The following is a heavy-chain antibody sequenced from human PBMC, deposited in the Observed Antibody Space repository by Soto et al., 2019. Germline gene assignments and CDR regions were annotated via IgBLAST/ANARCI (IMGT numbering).Heavy chain of an antibody. J-gene: IGHJ3*02. CDR3: AADPHGGYCTNGVCLGDAFDI. CDR1: GFTFTSSA. V-gene: IGHV1-58*02. D-gene: IGHD2-8*01. CDR2: IVVGSGNT. Sequence: GASVKVSCKASGFTFTSSAMQWVRQARGQRLEWIGWIVVGSGNTNYAQKFQERVTITRDMSTSTAYMELSSLRSEDTAVYYCAADPHGGYCTNGVCLGDAFDIWGQGTMVTVSS.